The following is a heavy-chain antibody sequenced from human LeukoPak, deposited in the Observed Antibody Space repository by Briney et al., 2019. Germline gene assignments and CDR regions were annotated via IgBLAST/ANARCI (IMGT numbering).Heavy chain of an antibody. CDR3: AANSADYNSLGSSYKV. CDR1: GGSFSGYY. Sequence: SETLSLTCAVYGGSFSGYYWSWIRQPPGKGLEWIGEINHSGSTNYNPSLKSRVTISVDTSENQFSLKLSSVTAADTAVYYCAANSADYNSLGSSYKVWGQGTLVTVSS. J-gene: IGHJ4*02. CDR2: INHSGST. V-gene: IGHV4-34*01. D-gene: IGHD3-10*01.